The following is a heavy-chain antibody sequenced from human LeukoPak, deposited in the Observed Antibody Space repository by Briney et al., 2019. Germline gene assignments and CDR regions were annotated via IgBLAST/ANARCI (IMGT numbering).Heavy chain of an antibody. CDR1: GFTFSSYG. J-gene: IGHJ4*02. CDR2: ISYDGSNK. CDR3: AKDQVAGNFDY. D-gene: IGHD6-19*01. Sequence: GRSLRLSCAASGFTFSSYGMHWVRQAPGKGLEWVAVISYDGSNKYYADSVKGRFTISRDNSKNTLYLQMNSLRAEDTAVYYCAKDQVAGNFDYWGQGTLVTVSS. V-gene: IGHV3-30*18.